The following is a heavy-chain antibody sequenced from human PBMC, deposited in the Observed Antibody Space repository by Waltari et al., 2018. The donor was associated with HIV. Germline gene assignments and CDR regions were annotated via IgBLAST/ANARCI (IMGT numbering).Heavy chain of an antibody. CDR3: VKERGPFNGFDI. J-gene: IGHJ3*02. Sequence: QVYLMESGGGVVQPGGSLKLSCAASGFTFSSYGMHWVRQAPGKGREWVAVIWADGYNKFYADSVRCRFTVSRDNSKYTLSLQMNSLRAEDTALYYCVKERGPFNGFDIWGQGTMVTVSS. V-gene: IGHV3-33*06. CDR1: GFTFSSYG. D-gene: IGHD3-16*01. CDR2: IWADGYNK.